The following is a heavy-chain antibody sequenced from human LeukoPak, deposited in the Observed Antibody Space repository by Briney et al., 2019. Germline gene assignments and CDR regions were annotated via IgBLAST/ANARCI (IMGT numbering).Heavy chain of an antibody. J-gene: IGHJ4*02. D-gene: IGHD3-9*01. CDR2: MNPNSGNT. V-gene: IGHV1-8*01. Sequence: ASVKVSCKASGYTFTSYDINWVRQATGQGLEWMGWMNPNSGNTGYAQKFQGRVTMTRNTSISTAYMELSSLRSEDTAVYYCARTASFRYFDWLFNPYFDYWGQGTLVTVSS. CDR3: ARTASFRYFDWLFNPYFDY. CDR1: GYTFTSYD.